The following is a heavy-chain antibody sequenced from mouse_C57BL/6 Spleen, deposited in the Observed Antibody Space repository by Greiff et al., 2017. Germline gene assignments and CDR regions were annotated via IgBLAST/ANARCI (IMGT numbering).Heavy chain of an antibody. CDR2: IYPGSGNT. CDR1: GYTFTDYY. V-gene: IGHV1-76*01. D-gene: IGHD2-12*01. CDR3: AREAYYSPYYAMDY. Sequence: VQLQQSGAELVRPGASVKLSCKASGYTFTDYYINWVKQRPGQGLEWIARIYPGSGNTYYNEKFKGKATLTAEKSSSTAYMQLSSLTSEDSAVYFCAREAYYSPYYAMDYWGQGTSVTVSS. J-gene: IGHJ4*01.